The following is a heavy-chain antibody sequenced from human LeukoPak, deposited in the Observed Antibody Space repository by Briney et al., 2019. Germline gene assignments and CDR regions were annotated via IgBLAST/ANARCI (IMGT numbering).Heavy chain of an antibody. CDR3: ARDRNSFGIASSSWSHDAFDI. CDR2: IYSDGST. V-gene: IGHV3-53*01. J-gene: IGHJ3*02. CDR1: GFSFRSYG. Sequence: SGGSLRLSCAAAGFSFRSYGMHWVRQAAGEGLEWVSVIYSDGSTYYIDSVKGRFTISRDNSKNTLYLQMNSVRAEDTAVYYCARDRNSFGIASSSWSHDAFDIWGQGTMVTVSS. D-gene: IGHD6-13*01.